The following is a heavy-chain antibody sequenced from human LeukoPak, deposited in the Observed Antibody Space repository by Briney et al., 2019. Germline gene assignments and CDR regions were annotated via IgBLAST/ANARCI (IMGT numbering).Heavy chain of an antibody. CDR2: ISSSSSYI. J-gene: IGHJ4*02. D-gene: IGHD3-10*01. V-gene: IGHV3-21*01. CDR1: GFTFSSYS. CDR3: ATDSYVSGSYYRLFY. Sequence: GGSLRLSCAASGFTFSSYSMNWVRQAPGKGLEWVSSISSSSSYIYYADSVKGRFTISRDNAKNTLYLQMNNLRAEDTAIYYCATDSYVSGSYYRLFYWGQGTLVTVSS.